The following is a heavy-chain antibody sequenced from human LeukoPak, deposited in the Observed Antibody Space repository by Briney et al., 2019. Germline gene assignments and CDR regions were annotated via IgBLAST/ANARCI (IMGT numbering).Heavy chain of an antibody. D-gene: IGHD3-10*01. CDR3: ARGTAGVEFDY. Sequence: GGSLRLSRAASGFTFDDYGMSWVRQAPGKGLEWVSGINWNGGSTGYADSVKGRFTISRDNAKNSLYLQMNSLRAEDTALYYCARGTAGVEFDYWGQGTLVTVSS. J-gene: IGHJ4*02. CDR2: INWNGGST. CDR1: GFTFDDYG. V-gene: IGHV3-20*04.